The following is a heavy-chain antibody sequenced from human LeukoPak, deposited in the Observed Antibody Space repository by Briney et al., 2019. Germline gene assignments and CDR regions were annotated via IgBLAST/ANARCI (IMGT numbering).Heavy chain of an antibody. CDR3: ATSSSSYIGSFADY. D-gene: IGHD6-6*01. V-gene: IGHV3-7*01. CDR1: GFTFSSYW. Sequence: GGSLRLSCAASGFTFSSYWMSWVRQAPGKGLEWVANIKQDGSEKYYVDPVKGRFTISRDNAKNSLYLQMNSLRAEDTAVYYCATSSSSYIGSFADYWGQGTLVTVSS. J-gene: IGHJ4*02. CDR2: IKQDGSEK.